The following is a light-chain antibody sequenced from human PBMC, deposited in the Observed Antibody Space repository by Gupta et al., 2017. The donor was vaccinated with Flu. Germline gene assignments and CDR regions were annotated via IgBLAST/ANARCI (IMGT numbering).Light chain of an antibody. CDR3: SSYTTITAPLYV. J-gene: IGLJ1*01. CDR1: SSDVGAYNY. Sequence: QSALTQPASVSGSPGQSITISCTGTSSDVGAYNYVSWYQQYPGKAPKLMIYEVNNRPSGVSNRCSGSKSGNTASLTISGLPPEDEADYYCSSYTTITAPLYVFGTGTKVTVL. V-gene: IGLV2-14*01. CDR2: EVN.